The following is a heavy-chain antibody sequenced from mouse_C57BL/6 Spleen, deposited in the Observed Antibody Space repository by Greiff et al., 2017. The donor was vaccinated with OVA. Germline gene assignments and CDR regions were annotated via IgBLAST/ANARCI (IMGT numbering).Heavy chain of an antibody. V-gene: IGHV1-69*01. CDR2: IDPSDSYT. J-gene: IGHJ3*01. Sequence: VQLQQPGAELVMPGASVKLSCKASGYTFTSYWMHWVKQRPGQGLEWIGEIDPSDSYTNYNQKFKGKSTLTVDKSSSTAYMQHSSLTSEDSAVYYCARGGTIVTTTPFAYWGQGTLVTVSA. CDR3: ARGGTIVTTTPFAY. CDR1: GYTFTSYW. D-gene: IGHD2-5*01.